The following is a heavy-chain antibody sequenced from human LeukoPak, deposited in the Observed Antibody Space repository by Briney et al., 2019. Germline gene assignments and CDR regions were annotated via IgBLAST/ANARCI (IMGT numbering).Heavy chain of an antibody. CDR3: ARDHKGYSYGYRRGYSDYYYMDV. V-gene: IGHV3-23*01. J-gene: IGHJ6*03. D-gene: IGHD5-18*01. CDR2: ISGSGGST. CDR1: GFTFSSYA. Sequence: GGSLRVSCAASGFTFSSYAMSWVRQAPGKGLEWVSFISGSGGSTYYVDSVKGRFTISRDNSKNTLYLQMNSLRAEDTAVYYCARDHKGYSYGYRRGYSDYYYMDVWGKGTTVTISS.